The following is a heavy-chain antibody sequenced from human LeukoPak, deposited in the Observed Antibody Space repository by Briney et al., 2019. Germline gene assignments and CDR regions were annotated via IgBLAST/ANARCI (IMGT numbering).Heavy chain of an antibody. J-gene: IGHJ3*02. CDR2: ISGSGGST. CDR3: AKVIYGIPGDAFDI. D-gene: IGHD2-2*02. V-gene: IGHV3-23*01. Sequence: GGSLRLSCAASGFTFDSYAMSWVRQAPGRGLEWVSAISGSGGSTYYADSVKGRFTISRDNPKNTLYLQMNSLRAEDTAVYYCAKVIYGIPGDAFDIWGQGTMVTVSS. CDR1: GFTFDSYA.